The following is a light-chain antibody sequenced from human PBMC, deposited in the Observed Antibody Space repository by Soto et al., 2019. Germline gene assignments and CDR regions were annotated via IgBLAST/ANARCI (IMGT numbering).Light chain of an antibody. CDR2: DAS. J-gene: IGKJ1*01. CDR1: QDIVKY. Sequence: DIQMTQSPSSLSASVGDRVTITCQASQDIVKYLNWYQQKPGKAPKLLICDASNLEAGVPSRFSGSGSGTDFTFTISSLQPEDIATYYCQQYDNLPPTWTFGQGTKVDIK. V-gene: IGKV1-33*01. CDR3: QQYDNLPPTWT.